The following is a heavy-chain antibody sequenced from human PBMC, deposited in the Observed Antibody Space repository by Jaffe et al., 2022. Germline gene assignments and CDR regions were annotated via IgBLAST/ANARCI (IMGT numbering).Heavy chain of an antibody. V-gene: IGHV1-69*08. J-gene: IGHJ5*02. CDR2: IIPILGIA. CDR1: GGTFSSYT. CDR3: ARDYRHYYGSGSYYFQGPAWFDP. D-gene: IGHD3-10*01. Sequence: QVQLVQSGAEVKKPGSSVKVSCKASGGTFSSYTISWVRQAPGQGLEWMGRIIPILGIANYAQKFQGRVTITADKSTSTAYMELSSLRSEDTAVYYCARDYRHYYGSGSYYFQGPAWFDPWGQGTLVTVSS.